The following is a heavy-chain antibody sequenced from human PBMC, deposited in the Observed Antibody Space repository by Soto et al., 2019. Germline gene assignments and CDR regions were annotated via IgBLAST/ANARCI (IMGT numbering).Heavy chain of an antibody. D-gene: IGHD2-15*01. CDR1: VVSVSSGAYY. CDR2: IYYSGST. J-gene: IGHJ3*01. CDR3: ARARIRGVYAFDV. V-gene: IGHV4-31*03. Sequence: KSSETLSLTCTFSVVSVSSGAYYWTWIRQRPGKGLEWIGYIYYSGSTYYSPSLKSRLSISLDTSKNQFSLRLSSVTAADTAMYYCARARIRGVYAFDVWGQGTMVTVSS.